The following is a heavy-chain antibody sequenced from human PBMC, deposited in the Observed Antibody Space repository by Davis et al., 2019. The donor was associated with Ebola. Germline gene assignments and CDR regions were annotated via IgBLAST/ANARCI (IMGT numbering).Heavy chain of an antibody. CDR3: ARDRGHCSYDS. CDR1: GFSFSGHG. Sequence: GESLKISCGASGFSFSGHGMHWVRQAPGKGPEWLAVVSLDGRTTFYADSVKGRFTISRDNSRNTLYLQMNSLRAEDTAVYYCARDRGHCSYDSWGQGTLVTVSS. V-gene: IGHV3-33*05. CDR2: VSLDGRTT. J-gene: IGHJ5*02. D-gene: IGHD3-16*01.